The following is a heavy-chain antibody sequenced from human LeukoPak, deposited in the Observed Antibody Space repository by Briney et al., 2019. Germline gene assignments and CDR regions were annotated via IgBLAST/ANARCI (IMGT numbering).Heavy chain of an antibody. Sequence: PGGSLRLSCAASGFTFSSNWMHWVRQAPGKGLEWVSAISGSGGSTYYADSVKGRFTISRDNSKNTLYLQMNSLRAEDTAVYYCAKDQDIRTVTGTGAFAIWGQGTMVTVSS. D-gene: IGHD4-17*01. CDR3: AKDQDIRTVTGTGAFAI. CDR1: GFTFSSNW. J-gene: IGHJ3*02. V-gene: IGHV3-23*01. CDR2: ISGSGGST.